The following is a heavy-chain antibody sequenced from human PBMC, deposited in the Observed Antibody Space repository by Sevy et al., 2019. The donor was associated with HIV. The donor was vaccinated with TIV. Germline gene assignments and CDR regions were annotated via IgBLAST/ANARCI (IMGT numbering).Heavy chain of an antibody. D-gene: IGHD6-19*01. J-gene: IGHJ4*02. CDR1: RFTFNTYA. CDR3: ARDGVSSGWYRGYYFDY. CDR2: ISYDGTNE. Sequence: GGSLRLSCAASRFTFNTYAMHWVRQAPGKGLDWVAFISYDGTNEYYADSVKGRLTISRDNSKNTLYLQMNSLRAEDTAVYYCARDGVSSGWYRGYYFDYWGQGTLVTVSS. V-gene: IGHV3-30*04.